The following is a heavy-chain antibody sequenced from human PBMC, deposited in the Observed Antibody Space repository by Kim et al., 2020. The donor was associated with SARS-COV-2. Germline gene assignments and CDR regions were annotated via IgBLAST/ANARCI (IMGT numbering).Heavy chain of an antibody. J-gene: IGHJ4*02. Sequence: SVKVSCKASGGTFSSYAISWVRQAPGQGLEWMGGIIPIFGTANYAQKFQGRVTITADESTSTAYMELSSLRSEDTAVYYCARAREHQYYFDYWGQGTLVTVSS. V-gene: IGHV1-69*13. CDR3: ARAREHQYYFDY. CDR2: IIPIFGTA. D-gene: IGHD1-26*01. CDR1: GGTFSSYA.